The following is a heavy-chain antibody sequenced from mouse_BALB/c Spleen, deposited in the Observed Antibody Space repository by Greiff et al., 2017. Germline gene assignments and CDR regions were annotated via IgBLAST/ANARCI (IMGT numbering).Heavy chain of an antibody. D-gene: IGHD1-1*01. J-gene: IGHJ3*01. V-gene: IGHV14-4*02. Sequence: EVQLQESGAELVRSGASVKLSCTASGFNIKDYYMHWVKQRPEQGLEWIGWIDPENGDTEYAPKFQGKATMTADTSSNTAYLQLSSLTSEDTAVYYCNAGYYGSPFAYWGQGTLVTVSA. CDR1: GFNIKDYY. CDR3: NAGYYGSPFAY. CDR2: IDPENGDT.